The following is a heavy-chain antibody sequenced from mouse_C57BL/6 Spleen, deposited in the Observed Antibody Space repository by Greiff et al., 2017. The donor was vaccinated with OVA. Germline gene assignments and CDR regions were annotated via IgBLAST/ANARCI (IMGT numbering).Heavy chain of an antibody. CDR2: IHPNSGST. CDR1: GYTFTSYW. Sequence: QVQLKQPGAELVKPGAPVKLSCKASGYTFTSYWMHWVKQRPGQGLEWIGMIHPNSGSTNYNEKFKSKATLTVDKSFSTAYMQLSSLTSEDSAVYYCARHGSSSYAMDYWGQGTSVTVSS. J-gene: IGHJ4*01. V-gene: IGHV1-64*01. D-gene: IGHD1-1*01. CDR3: ARHGSSSYAMDY.